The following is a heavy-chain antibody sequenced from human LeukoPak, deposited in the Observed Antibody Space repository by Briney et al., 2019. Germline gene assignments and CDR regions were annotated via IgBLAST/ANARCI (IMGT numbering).Heavy chain of an antibody. CDR2: ISSSSSTI. J-gene: IGHJ4*02. Sequence: PGGSLRLSCAASGFTFSSYSMTWVRQAPGKGLEWVSYISSSSSTIYYADSVKGRFTISRDNAKNSLYLQMNSLRAEDTAVYYCARAAYDYVWGSYRYPDYWGQGTLVTVSS. V-gene: IGHV3-48*01. CDR3: ARAAYDYVWGSYRYPDY. CDR1: GFTFSSYS. D-gene: IGHD3-16*02.